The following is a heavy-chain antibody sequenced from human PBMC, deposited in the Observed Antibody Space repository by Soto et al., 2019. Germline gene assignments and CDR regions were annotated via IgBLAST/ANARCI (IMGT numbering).Heavy chain of an antibody. CDR2: ISSSSSYI. J-gene: IGHJ5*02. CDR1: GFTFSSYS. Sequence: EVQLVESGGGLVKPGGSLRLSCAASGFTFSSYSMNWVRQAPGKGLEWVSSISSSSSYIYYADSVKGRFTISRDNAKNSLYLQMNSLRAEDTAVYYCASNHHSSSWYRGLSGSVPHHWGQGTLVTVSS. D-gene: IGHD6-13*01. V-gene: IGHV3-21*01. CDR3: ASNHHSSSWYRGLSGSVPHH.